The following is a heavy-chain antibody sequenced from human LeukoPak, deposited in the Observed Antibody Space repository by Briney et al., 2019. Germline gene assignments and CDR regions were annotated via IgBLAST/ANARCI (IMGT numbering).Heavy chain of an antibody. J-gene: IGHJ4*02. D-gene: IGHD5-18*01. V-gene: IGHV3-23*01. Sequence: GESLKISCAGSGFTFSSYAMSWVRQAPGKGLEWVSVIRGSGGSTYYADSVKGRFTISRDNSKSTLYLQINSLRVEDTAVYYCAKASGYTYGYPFDYWGQGTLVTVSS. CDR3: AKASGYTYGYPFDY. CDR2: IRGSGGST. CDR1: GFTFSSYA.